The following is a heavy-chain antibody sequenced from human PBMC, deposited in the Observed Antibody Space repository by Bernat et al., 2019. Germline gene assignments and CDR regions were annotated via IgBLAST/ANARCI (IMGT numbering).Heavy chain of an antibody. D-gene: IGHD3-3*01. J-gene: IGHJ5*02. CDR2: ISSSSSYT. V-gene: IGHV3-11*06. CDR1: RFTFSDYY. CDR3: ARRITVFGVSRGFDP. Sequence: QVQLVESGGGLVKPGGSLRLSCAASRFTFSDYYMSWIRQAPGKGLEWVSYISSSSSYTSYADSVKGRFTISRDNAKSSLYLQMNSLRAEDTAVYYCARRITVFGVSRGFDPWGQGTLVTVSS.